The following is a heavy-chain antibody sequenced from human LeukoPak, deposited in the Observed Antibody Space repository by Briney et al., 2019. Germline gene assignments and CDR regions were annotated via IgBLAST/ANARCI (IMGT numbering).Heavy chain of an antibody. D-gene: IGHD6-13*01. J-gene: IGHJ4*02. CDR2: IYYSGST. V-gene: IGHV4-59*08. CDR1: GGSISSYY. Sequence: PETLSLTCTVSGGSISSYYWSWIQQPPGKGLEWIGYIYYSGSTNYNPSLKSRVTISVDTSKNQFSLKLSSVTAADTAVYYCARVRDSSSWYYDYWGQGTLVTVSS. CDR3: ARVRDSSSWYYDY.